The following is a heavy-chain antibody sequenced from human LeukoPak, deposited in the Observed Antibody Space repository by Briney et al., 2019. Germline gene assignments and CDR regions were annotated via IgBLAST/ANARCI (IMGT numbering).Heavy chain of an antibody. CDR2: ISSSGSTV. Sequence: GGSLRLSCAASGFTFSDYYMSWIRQAPGKGLEWVSYISSSGSTVYYADSVKGRFTISRDNAKNSLYLQMNSLRAEDTAVYYCARIKYYYYMDVWGKGTTVTVSS. J-gene: IGHJ6*03. V-gene: IGHV3-11*04. CDR1: GFTFSDYY. CDR3: ARIKYYYYMDV.